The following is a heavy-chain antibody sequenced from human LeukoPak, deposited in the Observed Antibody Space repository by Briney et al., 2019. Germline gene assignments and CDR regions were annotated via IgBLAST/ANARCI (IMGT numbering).Heavy chain of an antibody. D-gene: IGHD6-6*01. CDR3: AKSSLY. CDR2: FTGSGGST. CDR1: GSTSSSSA. J-gene: IGHJ4*02. Sequence: GGSLRLSCAASGSTSSSSAMSWVRQAPGKGLEWVSTFTGSGGSTYYADSVKGRFTISRDNSKNTLYLQLNSLRADDTAVYYCAKSSLYWGQGTLVTVSS. V-gene: IGHV3-23*01.